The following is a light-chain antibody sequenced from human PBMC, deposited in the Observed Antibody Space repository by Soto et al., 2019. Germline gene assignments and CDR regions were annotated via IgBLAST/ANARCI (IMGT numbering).Light chain of an antibody. CDR3: QQYNNWPLLT. J-gene: IGKJ3*01. V-gene: IGKV3-15*01. CDR1: QSVSSK. Sequence: EIVMTQSPATLSVSPGERATLSCRASQSVSSKLAWYQQKPGQAPRLLIYAASTRATGIPARFSGSGSGTEFTLTISSLQSEDFAVYYCQQYNNWPLLTFGPGTKVDI. CDR2: AAS.